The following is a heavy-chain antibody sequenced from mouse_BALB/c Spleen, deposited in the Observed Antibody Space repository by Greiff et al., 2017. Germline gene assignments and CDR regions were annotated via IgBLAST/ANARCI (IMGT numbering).Heavy chain of an antibody. CDR1: GFSLTSYG. J-gene: IGHJ3*01. D-gene: IGHD2-1*01. V-gene: IGHV2-9*02. CDR3: AREGYGNQGFAY. CDR2: IWAGGST. Sequence: VHLVESGPGLVAPSQSLSITCTVSGFSLTSYGVHWVRQPPGKGLEWLGVIWAGGSTNYNSALMSRLSISKDNSKSQVFLKMNSLQTDDTAMYYCAREGYGNQGFAYWGQGTLVTVSA.